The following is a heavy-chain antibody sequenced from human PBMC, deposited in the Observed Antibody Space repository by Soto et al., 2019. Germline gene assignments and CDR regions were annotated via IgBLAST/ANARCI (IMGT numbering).Heavy chain of an antibody. Sequence: XVSLRLSCAASGFTVSSYGMHWVRQAPGKGLEWVAVISYDGSNKYYADSVKGRFTISRDNSKNTLYLQMNSLRAEDTAVYYCAKAGSSSSLSVDYWGQGTLVTVSS. CDR3: AKAGSSSSLSVDY. D-gene: IGHD6-6*01. V-gene: IGHV3-30*18. CDR2: ISYDGSNK. J-gene: IGHJ4*02. CDR1: GFTVSSYG.